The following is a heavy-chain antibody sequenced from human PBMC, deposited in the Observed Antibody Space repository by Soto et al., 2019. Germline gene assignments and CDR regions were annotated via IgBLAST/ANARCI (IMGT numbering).Heavy chain of an antibody. CDR2: IYYSGST. V-gene: IGHV4-59*01. CDR3: ARDLGASSGYDHYYYYYYMDV. CDR1: GGSISSYY. D-gene: IGHD5-12*01. J-gene: IGHJ6*03. Sequence: SETLSLTCTVSGGSISSYYWSWIRQPPGKGLEWIGYIYYSGSTNYNPSLKSRVTISVDTSKNQFSLKLSSVTAADTAVYYCARDLGASSGYDHYYYYYYMDVWGKGTTVTVSS.